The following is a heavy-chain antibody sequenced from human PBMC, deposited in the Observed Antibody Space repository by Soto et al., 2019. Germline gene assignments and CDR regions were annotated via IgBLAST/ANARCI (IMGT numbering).Heavy chain of an antibody. Sequence: GGSLRLSCVASGFDFRSYEMNWVRQAPGKGLEWVSNIRANGDSKYYADSVKGRVSVSRDIAKNSLFLEMNSHRVDDTAVYYCARETLRDAIDIWGQGTMVTVSS. V-gene: IGHV3-48*03. CDR1: GFDFRSYE. CDR3: ARETLRDAIDI. CDR2: IRANGDSK. J-gene: IGHJ3*02.